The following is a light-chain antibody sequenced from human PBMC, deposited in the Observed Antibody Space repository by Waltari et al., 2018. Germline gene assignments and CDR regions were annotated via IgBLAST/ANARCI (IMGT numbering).Light chain of an antibody. Sequence: EIVLTQSPGTLALSPGERATLSCRASQSVGSALARYQQKPGPAPRLIIYDASSRATGVSDKFSGSGSEADFTLTISRVAPEDFAVYFCQMYVRLPVTFGQGTKVEVK. J-gene: IGKJ1*01. V-gene: IGKV3-20*01. CDR2: DAS. CDR1: QSVGSA. CDR3: QMYVRLPVT.